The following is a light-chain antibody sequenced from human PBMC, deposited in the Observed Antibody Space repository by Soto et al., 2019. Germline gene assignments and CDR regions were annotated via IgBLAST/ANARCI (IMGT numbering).Light chain of an antibody. J-gene: IGKJ1*01. CDR3: QQYGLWPPEKT. CDR1: QSVSTN. Sequence: EIVMTQSPATLSLSPGERATLSCRTSQSVSTNLAWYQQKPGQAPRLLIYGASTRATGFPARFSGSGSGTEFTLTISSLQAEDFAVYYCQQYGLWPPEKTFGQGTKVEI. V-gene: IGKV3-15*01. CDR2: GAS.